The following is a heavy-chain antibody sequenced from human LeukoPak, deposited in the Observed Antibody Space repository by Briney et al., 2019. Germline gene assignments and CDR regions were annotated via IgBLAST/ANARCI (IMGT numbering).Heavy chain of an antibody. J-gene: IGHJ4*02. D-gene: IGHD3-3*01. CDR3: ARVLRYDFWSAYYFDY. V-gene: IGHV1-18*01. Sequence: ASVKVSCKASGYTFNSYDITWVRQAPGQGLEWMAWISTYNGNTNYVQKVQGRVTMTTDTSTSTAYMELRSLRSDDTAVYYCARVLRYDFWSAYYFDYWGQGTLVTVSS. CDR2: ISTYNGNT. CDR1: GYTFNSYD.